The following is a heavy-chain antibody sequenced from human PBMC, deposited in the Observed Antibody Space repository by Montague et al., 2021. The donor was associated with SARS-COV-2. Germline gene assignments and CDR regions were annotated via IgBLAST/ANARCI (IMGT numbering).Heavy chain of an antibody. V-gene: IGHV4-39*01. D-gene: IGHD2-2*01. CDR2: IHYSGIT. CDR1: GDSISNGYFY. Sequence: SETLSLTCTVSGDSISNGYFYWGWIRQPPGKGLEWFGTIHYSGITXYNPSLKSRVTISVDTSRNQFSLKLSSGTAADTAIYYCARHLAISGPAAVSDYWGQGTLVTVSS. J-gene: IGHJ4*02. CDR3: ARHLAISGPAAVSDY.